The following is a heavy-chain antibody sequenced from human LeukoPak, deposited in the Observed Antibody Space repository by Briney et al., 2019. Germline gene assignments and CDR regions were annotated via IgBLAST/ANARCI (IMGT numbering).Heavy chain of an antibody. CDR3: TRGAGTSWFDY. D-gene: IGHD2-2*01. CDR2: MNPNSGVT. Sequence: ASVTVSCTPSGYTFTLNYLHWVRQAPGQGLEWVGWMNPNSGVTVYAQNFQGRVTMTRDTSISTAYMELSSLTSDDTAVYYCTRGAGTSWFDYWGQGSLVTVSS. CDR1: GYTFTLNY. J-gene: IGHJ4*02. V-gene: IGHV1-2*02.